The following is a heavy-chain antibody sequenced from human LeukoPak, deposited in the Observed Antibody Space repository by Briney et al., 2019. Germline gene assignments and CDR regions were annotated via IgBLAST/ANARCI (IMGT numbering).Heavy chain of an antibody. CDR2: IWYDGSNK. D-gene: IGHD3-22*01. V-gene: IGHV3-33*08. J-gene: IGHJ3*02. CDR1: GFTFSTHS. Sequence: GGSLRLSCAASGFTFSTHSMNWVRQAPGKGLEWVAVIWYDGSNKYYADSVKGRFTISRDNSKNTLYLQMNSLRAEDTAVYYCARGDYDSSGYPYAFDIWGQGTMVTVSS. CDR3: ARGDYDSSGYPYAFDI.